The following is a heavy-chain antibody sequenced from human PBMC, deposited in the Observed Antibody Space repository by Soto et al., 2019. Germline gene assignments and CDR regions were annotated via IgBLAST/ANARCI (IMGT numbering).Heavy chain of an antibody. D-gene: IGHD6-19*01. CDR3: AVTSKWLAFEY. J-gene: IGHJ4*02. V-gene: IGHV4-4*08. CDR2: LYNSGNT. Sequence: QVQLQESGPGLVKPSETLSLTCTVSGGSISHYFWGWIRQPQGRGLGWIGSLYNSGNTAYNPSLKSRATISVDPSNSLFALKLTSVTAADAALYDCAVTSKWLAFEYWGQGALVTVSS. CDR1: GGSISHYF.